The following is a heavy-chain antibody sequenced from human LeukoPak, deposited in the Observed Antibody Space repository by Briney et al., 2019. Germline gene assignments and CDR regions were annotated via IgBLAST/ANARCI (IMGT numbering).Heavy chain of an antibody. V-gene: IGHV3-33*06. CDR3: VKGDKYKPLYFDN. Sequence: PGGSLRHSCAASGFRFIDYGMHWVREAPGKGLEWVAVIWYDRGKKFYADSVEGRFIISSDNSKNTLFLQMNSLRDEDTAVYYCVKGDKYKPLYFDNWGQGSLVIVSA. D-gene: IGHD1-14*01. CDR1: GFRFIDYG. J-gene: IGHJ4*02. CDR2: IWYDRGKK.